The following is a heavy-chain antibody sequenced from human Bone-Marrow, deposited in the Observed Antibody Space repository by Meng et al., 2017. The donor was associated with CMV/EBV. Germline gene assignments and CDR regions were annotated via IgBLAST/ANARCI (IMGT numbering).Heavy chain of an antibody. V-gene: IGHV3-7*01. CDR1: GFTFSSHW. CDR3: ARGQLVAV. D-gene: IGHD6-6*01. J-gene: IGHJ4*02. Sequence: GESLKISCAASGFTFSSHWMSWVRQAPGKGLEWVACIKQDGSEKYYVDSVKGRFTISRDNAKNSLYLQMNSLRAEDTAVYYCARGQLVAVWGQGTLVTVSS. CDR2: IKQDGSEK.